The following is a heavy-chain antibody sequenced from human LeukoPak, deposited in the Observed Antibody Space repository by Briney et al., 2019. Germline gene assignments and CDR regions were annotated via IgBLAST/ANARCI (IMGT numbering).Heavy chain of an antibody. D-gene: IGHD5-18*01. V-gene: IGHV4-39*01. Sequence: SETLSLTCIVSGGSISSRSYYWDWIRQPPGKGLEWIGNLFDSGNTHYNPSLRSRLTMSVDTSKNQFSLNLNSVTAADTAMYYCARHAGGGNTALDYWGQGTLVTVSS. CDR3: ARHAGGGNTALDY. CDR1: GGSISSRSYY. J-gene: IGHJ4*02. CDR2: LFDSGNT.